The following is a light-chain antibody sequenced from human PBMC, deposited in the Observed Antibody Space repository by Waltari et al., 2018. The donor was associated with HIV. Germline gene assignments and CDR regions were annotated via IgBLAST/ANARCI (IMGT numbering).Light chain of an antibody. Sequence: SYEVTQPPSVAVSPGQTATIPCSGYELGDKYTCWYQQKPGQSPLLVIYQDNKRPSGIPGRFSGSSSGHTATLTISGTLPMDEADYYCQAWGSTTSGVFGRGTRLTVL. J-gene: IGLJ3*02. CDR3: QAWGSTTSGV. CDR1: ELGDKY. V-gene: IGLV3-1*01. CDR2: QDN.